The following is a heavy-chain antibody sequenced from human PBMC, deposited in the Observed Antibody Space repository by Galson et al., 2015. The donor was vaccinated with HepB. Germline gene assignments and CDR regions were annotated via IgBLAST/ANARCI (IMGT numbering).Heavy chain of an antibody. CDR1: GFTFSSYW. CDR3: ASAYDYTENYFDY. V-gene: IGHV3-7*01. D-gene: IGHD3-16*01. Sequence: SLRLSCAASGFTFSSYWMSWVRQAPGKGLEWVANIKQDGSEKYYVDSVKGRFTISRDNAKNSLYLQMNSLRAEDTAVYYCASAYDYTENYFDYWGQGTLVTVSS. CDR2: IKQDGSEK. J-gene: IGHJ4*02.